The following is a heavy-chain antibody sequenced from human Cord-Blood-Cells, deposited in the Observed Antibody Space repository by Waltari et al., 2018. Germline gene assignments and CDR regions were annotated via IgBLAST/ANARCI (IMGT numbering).Heavy chain of an antibody. CDR3: ASEYCSRTSCYYYYYYYMDG. Sequence: QVQLVQSGSELKKPGASVKVSCKASGYTFTSYAMNWVRQAPGQGLEWMGWINTNPGNPTYAQCFTGRFVFSLDTSVSTAYLQISSLKAEATAVYYCASEYCSRTSCYYYYYYYMDGWGKGTTVTVSS. J-gene: IGHJ6*03. CDR1: GYTFTSYA. D-gene: IGHD2-2*01. V-gene: IGHV7-4-1*02. CDR2: INTNPGNP.